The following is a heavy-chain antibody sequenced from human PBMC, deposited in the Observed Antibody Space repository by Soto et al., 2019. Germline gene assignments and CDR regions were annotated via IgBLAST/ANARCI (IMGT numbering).Heavy chain of an antibody. Sequence: EVQLLESGGGSVQPGGSLRLSCAASGFTFSSYAMHWFRRPPGKGLEWVSSISGSGGTAYYADSVKGRFSISRDSLVNTLYLQMNSLRAEDTAFYYCAKGRGQNWHLDYWGQGTLVTVSP. CDR1: GFTFSSYA. CDR2: ISGSGGTA. J-gene: IGHJ4*02. CDR3: AKGRGQNWHLDY. V-gene: IGHV3-23*01. D-gene: IGHD1-1*01.